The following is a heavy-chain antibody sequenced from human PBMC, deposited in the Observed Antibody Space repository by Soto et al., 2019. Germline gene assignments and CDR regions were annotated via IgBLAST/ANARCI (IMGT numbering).Heavy chain of an antibody. J-gene: IGHJ2*01. CDR3: ARQVGSGCWYLDL. Sequence: SETLSLTCTVSGGSISTSRYYWGWIRQPPGKGLEWIGSIFYSGTTYYNPSLKSRVTISVDTSKNQFSLKLTSVTAADTAVYYCARQVGSGCWYLDLWGRGTLVT. CDR2: IFYSGTT. V-gene: IGHV4-39*01. CDR1: GGSISTSRYY. D-gene: IGHD3-10*01.